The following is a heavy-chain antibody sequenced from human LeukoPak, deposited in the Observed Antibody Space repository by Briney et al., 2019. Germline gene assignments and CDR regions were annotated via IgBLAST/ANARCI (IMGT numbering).Heavy chain of an antibody. CDR3: AKFFIAVAGPFDH. Sequence: PGGSLRLSCAASGFTFSSYGMHWVRQAPGKGLEWVAVIWYDGSNTYYADSVKGRFTISRDNSKNTLYLQMNSLRAQHTAVYYCAKFFIAVAGPFDHCGQGTLVSVSS. CDR1: GFTFSSYG. J-gene: IGHJ4*02. V-gene: IGHV3-33*06. CDR2: IWYDGSNT. D-gene: IGHD6-19*01.